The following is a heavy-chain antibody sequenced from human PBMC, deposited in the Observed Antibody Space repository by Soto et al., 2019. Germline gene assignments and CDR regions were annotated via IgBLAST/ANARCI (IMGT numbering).Heavy chain of an antibody. CDR1: GFTFSRYA. J-gene: IGHJ4*02. D-gene: IGHD6-13*01. CDR2: ISYDGSNK. CDR3: AKDQGLAAAWQCFDC. V-gene: IGHV3-30*18. Sequence: GGSLRLSCAASGFTFSRYAMHWVRQAPGKGLEWVAVISYDGSNKYYADSVKGRFTISRDNSKNTLYLQMNSLRAEDTAVYYCAKDQGLAAAWQCFDCWGQGTLVTVSS.